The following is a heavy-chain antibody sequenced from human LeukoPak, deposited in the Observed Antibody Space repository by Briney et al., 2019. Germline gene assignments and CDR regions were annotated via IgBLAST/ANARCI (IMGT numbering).Heavy chain of an antibody. J-gene: IGHJ4*02. D-gene: IGHD1-14*01. CDR1: GFTFSSYW. CDR3: ARVGPETAFDY. V-gene: IGHV3-7*01. Sequence: TGGSLRLSCAASGFTFSSYWMSWVRQAPGKGLEWVANIKQDGSEKYYVDSVKGRFTISRDNSKNTLYLQMNSLRAEDTAVYYCARVGPETAFDYWGQGTLVTVSS. CDR2: IKQDGSEK.